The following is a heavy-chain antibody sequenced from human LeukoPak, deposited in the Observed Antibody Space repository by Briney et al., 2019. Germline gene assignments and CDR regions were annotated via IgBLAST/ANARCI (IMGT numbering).Heavy chain of an antibody. D-gene: IGHD6-19*01. CDR2: INAGNGNT. Sequence: GASVKVSCKASGYTSTSYAMHWVRQAPGQRLEWMGWINAGNGNTKYSQKFQGRVTITRDTSASTAYMELSSLRSEDTAVYYCARSSPASFRPYSIGWDINAFDIWGQGTMVTVSS. V-gene: IGHV1-3*01. CDR1: GYTSTSYA. CDR3: ARSSPASFRPYSIGWDINAFDI. J-gene: IGHJ3*02.